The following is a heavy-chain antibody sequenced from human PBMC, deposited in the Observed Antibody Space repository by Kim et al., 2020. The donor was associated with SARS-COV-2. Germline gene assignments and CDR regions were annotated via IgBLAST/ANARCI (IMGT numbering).Heavy chain of an antibody. V-gene: IGHV1-18*01. J-gene: IGHJ4*02. CDR3: ARGGYEDY. D-gene: IGHD5-12*01. Sequence: GNTNYAQKLQGRVTMTTDTSTSTAYMELRGLRSDDTAVYYCARGGYEDYWGQGTLVTVSS. CDR2: GNT.